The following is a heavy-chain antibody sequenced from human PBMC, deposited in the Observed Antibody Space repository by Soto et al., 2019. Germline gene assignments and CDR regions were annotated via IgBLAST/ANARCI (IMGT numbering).Heavy chain of an antibody. V-gene: IGHV4-31*03. J-gene: IGHJ4*02. D-gene: IGHD6-19*01. CDR2: IYYSGST. CDR3: ARDCAGYSSGWYQRGGFDY. Sequence: QVQLQESGPGLVKPSQTLSLTCTVSGGSISSGGYYWSWIRQHPGKGLEWIGYIYYSGSTYYNPSLKSRVTISVDTSKNQFSLKLSSVTAADTAVYYCARDCAGYSSGWYQRGGFDYWGQGTLVTVSS. CDR1: GGSISSGGYY.